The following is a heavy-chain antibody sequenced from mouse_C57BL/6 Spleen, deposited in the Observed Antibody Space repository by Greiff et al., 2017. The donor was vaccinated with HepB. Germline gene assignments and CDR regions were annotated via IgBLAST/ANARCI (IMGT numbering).Heavy chain of an antibody. CDR1: GYTFTSYW. J-gene: IGHJ3*01. D-gene: IGHD2-3*01. V-gene: IGHV1-50*01. Sequence: VKLQQPGAELVKPGASVKLSCKASGYTFTSYWMQWVKQRPGQGLEWIGEIDPSDSYTNYNQKFKGKATLTVDTSSSTAYMQLSSLTSEDSAVYYCAARLLRSWFAYWGQGTLVTVSA. CDR2: IDPSDSYT. CDR3: AARLLRSWFAY.